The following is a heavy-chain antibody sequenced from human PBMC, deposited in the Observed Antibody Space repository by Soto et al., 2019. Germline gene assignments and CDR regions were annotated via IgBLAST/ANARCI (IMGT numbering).Heavy chain of an antibody. CDR2: IYYSGST. Sequence: QVQLQESDPGLVKPSQTLSLTCTVSGGSISSGDYYWSWIRQPPGKGLEWIGYIYYSGSTYYNPSLKSRVTISVDTSKNQFSLKLSSVTAADTAVYYCARGSYCSGGSCYQAPVIDWGQGTLVTVSS. CDR3: ARGSYCSGGSCYQAPVID. CDR1: GGSISSGDYY. V-gene: IGHV4-30-4*01. J-gene: IGHJ4*02. D-gene: IGHD2-15*01.